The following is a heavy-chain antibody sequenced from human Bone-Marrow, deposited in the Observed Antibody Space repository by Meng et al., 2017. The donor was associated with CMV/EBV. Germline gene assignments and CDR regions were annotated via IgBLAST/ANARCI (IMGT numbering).Heavy chain of an antibody. J-gene: IGHJ6*02. CDR1: GFTFSSYA. V-gene: IGHV3-7*01. CDR2: IKEDGSEK. Sequence: GGSLRLSCAASGFTFSSYAMHWVRQAPGKGLEWVANIKEDGSEKYYVDSVKGRFTISRDNSKNTLYLQMNSLRAEDTAVYYCAKDTVADYYYYYGMDVWGQGTTVTVSS. CDR3: AKDTVADYYYYYGMDV. D-gene: IGHD6-19*01.